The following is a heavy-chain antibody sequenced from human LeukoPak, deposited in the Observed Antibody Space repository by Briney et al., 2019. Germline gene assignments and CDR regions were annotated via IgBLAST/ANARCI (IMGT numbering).Heavy chain of an antibody. V-gene: IGHV3-64*01. CDR2: ISSNGGST. D-gene: IGHD2-15*01. CDR1: GFTFSSYA. Sequence: GGSLRLSCAASGFTFSSYAMHWVRQAPGKGLEYVSAISSNGGSTYYANSVKGRFTISRDNSKNTLYLQMGSLRAEDMAVYYCARAYCSGGSCYPARPYYYYYMDVWGKGTTVTVSS. CDR3: ARAYCSGGSCYPARPYYYYYMDV. J-gene: IGHJ6*03.